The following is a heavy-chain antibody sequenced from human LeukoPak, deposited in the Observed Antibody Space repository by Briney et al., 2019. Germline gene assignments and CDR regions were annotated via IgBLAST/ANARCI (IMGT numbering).Heavy chain of an antibody. D-gene: IGHD3-3*01. CDR1: GFTFSSYW. CDR3: ARVGVRDFWSGYGDREYYFDY. CDR2: IKQDGSEK. J-gene: IGHJ4*02. V-gene: IGHV3-7*01. Sequence: GGSLRLSCAASGFTFSSYWMSWVRQAPGKGLEGVANIKQDGSEKYYVDCVKGRFTIFRDNAKNSLYMQMNSLRAEDTAVYYCARVGVRDFWSGYGDREYYFDYWGQGTLVTVSS.